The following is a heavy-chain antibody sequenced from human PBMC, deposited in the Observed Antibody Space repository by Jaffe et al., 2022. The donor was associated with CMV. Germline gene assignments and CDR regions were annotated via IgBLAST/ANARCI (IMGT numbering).Heavy chain of an antibody. Sequence: EVQLVESGGGMVQPGGSLRLACAASGFTFSNYDMHWVRQATGKGLEWVSAIGTAGDTYYIASVKGRFTTSRENAKNSLYLQMSGLRDGDTAVYYCARFGGVYGMDVWGQGTTVTVSS. CDR2: IGTAGDT. J-gene: IGHJ6*02. CDR3: ARFGGVYGMDV. CDR1: GFTFSNYD. D-gene: IGHD3-10*01. V-gene: IGHV3-13*01.